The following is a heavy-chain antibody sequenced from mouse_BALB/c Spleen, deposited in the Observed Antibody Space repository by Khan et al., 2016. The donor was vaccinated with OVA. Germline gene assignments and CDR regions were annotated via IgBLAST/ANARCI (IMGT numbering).Heavy chain of an antibody. CDR3: ARPASIKY. CDR2: ISYSGSN. J-gene: IGHJ2*01. V-gene: IGHV3-2*02. D-gene: IGHD1-2*01. Sequence: EVQLQESGPGLVKPSQSLSLTCTVTGYSITSGYGWNWIRQFPGKKLEWMGYISYSGSNNYNPSLKSRISITRDTTKNQFFLQMNSVTTEDTATYYCARPASIKYWGQCTTLTVSS. CDR1: GYSITSGYG.